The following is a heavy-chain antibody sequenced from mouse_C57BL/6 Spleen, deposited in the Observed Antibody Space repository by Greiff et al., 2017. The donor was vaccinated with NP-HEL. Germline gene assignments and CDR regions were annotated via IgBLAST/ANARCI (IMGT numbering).Heavy chain of an antibody. Sequence: EVKLMESGGGLVKPGGSLKLSCAASGFTFSDYGMHWVRQAPEKGLEWVAYISSGSSTIYYADTVKGRFTISRDNAKNTLFLQMTSLRSEDTAMYYCARHYYGVRDYWGQGTSVTVSS. CDR1: GFTFSDYG. J-gene: IGHJ4*01. CDR3: ARHYYGVRDY. CDR2: ISSGSSTI. V-gene: IGHV5-17*01. D-gene: IGHD1-2*01.